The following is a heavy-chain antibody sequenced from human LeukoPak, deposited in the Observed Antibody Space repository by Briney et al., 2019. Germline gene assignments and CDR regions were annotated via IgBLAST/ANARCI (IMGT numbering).Heavy chain of an antibody. J-gene: IGHJ6*02. CDR3: ARATGYGMDV. Sequence: PSETLSLTCTVSGYSISSGYYWGWIRQPPGKGLEWIGSIYHSGSTYYNPSLKSRVTISVDTSKNQFSLKLSFVTAADTAVYYCARATGYGMDVWGQGTTVTVSS. V-gene: IGHV4-38-2*02. CDR1: GYSISSGYY. CDR2: IYHSGST. D-gene: IGHD3-10*01.